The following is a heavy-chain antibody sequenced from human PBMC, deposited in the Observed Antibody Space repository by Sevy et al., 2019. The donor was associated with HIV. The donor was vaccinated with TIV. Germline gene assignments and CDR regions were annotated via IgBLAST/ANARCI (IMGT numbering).Heavy chain of an antibody. CDR2: ISYDGSNK. J-gene: IGHJ5*02. CDR3: ARGVTVMVSGWFDP. CDR1: GFTFSSYA. D-gene: IGHD4-17*01. Sequence: GGSLRLSCAASGFTFSSYAMHWVRQAPGKGLEWVAVISYDGSNKYYADSVKGRFTISRDNSKNTLYLQMNSLRAEDTAVYYCARGVTVMVSGWFDPWGQGTLVTVSS. V-gene: IGHV3-30*04.